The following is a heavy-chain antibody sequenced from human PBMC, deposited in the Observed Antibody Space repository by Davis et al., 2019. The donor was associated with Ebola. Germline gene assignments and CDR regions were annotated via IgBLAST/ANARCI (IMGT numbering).Heavy chain of an antibody. CDR2: IWYDGSNK. CDR3: AKDSLTYYDFWSGYYRYYYGMDV. CDR1: GFTFSSYG. D-gene: IGHD3-3*01. J-gene: IGHJ6*02. V-gene: IGHV3-30*02. Sequence: GGSLRLSCAASGFTFSSYGMHWVRQAPGKGLEWVAVIWYDGSNKYYADSVKGRFTISRDNSKNTLYLQMNSLRAEDTAVYYCAKDSLTYYDFWSGYYRYYYGMDVWGQGTTVTVSS.